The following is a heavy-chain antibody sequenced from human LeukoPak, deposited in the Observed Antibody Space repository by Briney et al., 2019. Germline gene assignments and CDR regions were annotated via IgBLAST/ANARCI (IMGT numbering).Heavy chain of an antibody. Sequence: GKSPRLSCAASGFTFSTSAVHWIRQAPGRGLEWAAVISIDGNNPYYADSVKGRFTISRDNSKNALYLQMTSLKTDDTAVYFCARYLFSDFYFDHWGQGTLVTVSS. CDR3: ARYLFSDFYFDH. V-gene: IGHV3-30*01. CDR2: ISIDGNNP. D-gene: IGHD2-21*01. J-gene: IGHJ4*02. CDR1: GFTFSTSA.